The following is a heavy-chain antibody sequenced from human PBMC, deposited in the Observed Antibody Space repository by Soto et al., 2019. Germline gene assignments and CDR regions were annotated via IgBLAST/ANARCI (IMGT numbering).Heavy chain of an antibody. J-gene: IGHJ4*02. D-gene: IGHD6-19*01. CDR2: TIDSGGRS. Sequence: EVQLLESGGRLVQPGGSLRLSCAASGFTFSSHAMSWVRQAPGKGLEWVSSTIDSGGRSYHADSVRGRFTISRDNSKNTLHLQMNSLRADDTAIYYCAKDKMEQWMVGGYYDYWGQGALVTVSS. V-gene: IGHV3-23*01. CDR1: GFTFSSHA. CDR3: AKDKMEQWMVGGYYDY.